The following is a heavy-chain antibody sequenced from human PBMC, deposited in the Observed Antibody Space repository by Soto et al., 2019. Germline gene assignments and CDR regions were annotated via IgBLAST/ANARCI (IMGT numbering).Heavy chain of an antibody. CDR2: INSNSGDT. CDR1: GYTFTGYY. J-gene: IGHJ4*02. CDR3: AVAGIPFEY. Sequence: QVQLVQSGAEVKKPGASVKVSCKTSGYTFTGYYIHWVRQAPGQGLEWMALINSNSGDTNYGHKFQGRVTLTRDTSINTGSLEVTSLRFDDTAVYYCAVAGIPFEYWGQVTLVTVFS. D-gene: IGHD6-19*01. V-gene: IGHV1-2*02.